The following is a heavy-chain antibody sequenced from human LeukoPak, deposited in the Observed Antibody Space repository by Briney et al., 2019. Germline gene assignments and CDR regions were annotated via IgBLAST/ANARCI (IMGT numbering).Heavy chain of an antibody. V-gene: IGHV3-48*03. CDR1: GFTFSSYE. CDR2: ISSSGSTI. CDR3: ARERSNHRPLNYYGSGSYDDNFDY. J-gene: IGHJ4*02. D-gene: IGHD3-10*01. Sequence: PGGSLRLSCAASGFTFSSYEMNWVRQAPGKGLEWVSYISSSGSTIYYADSVKGRFTISRDNAKNSLYLQMNSLRAEDTAVYYCARERSNHRPLNYYGSGSYDDNFDYWGQGTLVTVSS.